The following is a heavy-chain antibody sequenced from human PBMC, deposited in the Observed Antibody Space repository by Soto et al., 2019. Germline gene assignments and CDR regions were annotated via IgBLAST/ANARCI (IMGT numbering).Heavy chain of an antibody. D-gene: IGHD3-3*01. J-gene: IGHJ6*02. CDR1: GYTFTSYG. CDR3: ARRGFWSGYDDYYYYGMDV. CDR2: ISAYNGNT. V-gene: IGHV1-18*01. Sequence: ASVKVSCKASGYTFTSYGISWVRQAPGQGLEWMGWISAYNGNTNYAQKLQGRVTMTTDTSTSTAYMELRSLRSDDTAVYYCARRGFWSGYDDYYYYGMDVWGQGTTVTVSS.